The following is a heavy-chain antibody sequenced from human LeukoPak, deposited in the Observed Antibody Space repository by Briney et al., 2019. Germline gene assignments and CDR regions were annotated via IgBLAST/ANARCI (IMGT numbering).Heavy chain of an antibody. CDR2: IYYSGST. D-gene: IGHD6-19*01. J-gene: IGHJ6*04. V-gene: IGHV4-59*12. Sequence: SETLSLTCTVSGGSISSYYWSWIRQPPGKGLEWIGYIYYSGSTNYNPSLKSRVTISVDTSKNQFSLKLSSVTAADTAVYYCARDPGIAVAMPVDVWGKGTTVTVSS. CDR3: ARDPGIAVAMPVDV. CDR1: GGSISSYY.